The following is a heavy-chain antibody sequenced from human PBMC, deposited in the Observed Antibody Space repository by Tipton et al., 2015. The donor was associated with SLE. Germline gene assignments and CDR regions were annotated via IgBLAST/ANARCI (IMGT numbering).Heavy chain of an antibody. V-gene: IGHV3-49*03. CDR1: GFTFDDYA. D-gene: IGHD6-13*01. J-gene: IGHJ4*02. CDR2: IRSKAYGGTT. Sequence: SLRLSCAASGFTFDDYAMSWFRQAPGKGLEWVGFIRSKAYGGTTEYAASVKGRFTISRDDSKSIAYLQMNSLKTEDTAVYYCTSARSAAAGGLCDYWGQGTLVTVSS. CDR3: TSARSAAAGGLCDY.